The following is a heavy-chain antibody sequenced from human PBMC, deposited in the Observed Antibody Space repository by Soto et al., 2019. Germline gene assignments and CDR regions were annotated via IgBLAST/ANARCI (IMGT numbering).Heavy chain of an antibody. Sequence: ASVKVSCKASGYTFTSYGISWVRQAPGQGLEWMGWISAYNGNTNYAQKLQGRVTMTTDTSTSTAYMELRSLRSDDTAVYYCAREIWGMAAAGRLSSYYGMDNWGQGTTLTVAS. CDR2: ISAYNGNT. V-gene: IGHV1-18*01. CDR3: AREIWGMAAAGRLSSYYGMDN. J-gene: IGHJ6*02. D-gene: IGHD6-13*01. CDR1: GYTFTSYG.